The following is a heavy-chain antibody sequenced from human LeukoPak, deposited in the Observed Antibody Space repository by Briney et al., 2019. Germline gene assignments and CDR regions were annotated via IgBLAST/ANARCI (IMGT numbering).Heavy chain of an antibody. CDR2: IYTSGST. D-gene: IGHD3-22*01. CDR3: ARDRLYYYDSSGYYDY. Sequence: SETLSLTCTVSGGSISSYYWSWIRQPAGKGLEWIGRIYTSGSTNYNPSLKSRVTVSVDTSKNQFSLKLSSVTAADTAVYYCARDRLYYYDSSGYYDYWGQGTLVTVSS. J-gene: IGHJ4*02. V-gene: IGHV4-4*07. CDR1: GGSISSYY.